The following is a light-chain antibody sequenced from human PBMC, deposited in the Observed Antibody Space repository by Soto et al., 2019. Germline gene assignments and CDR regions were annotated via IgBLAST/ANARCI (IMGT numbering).Light chain of an antibody. CDR3: SSYSSSSTLGV. CDR2: DVS. CDR1: SSDIGAYNY. J-gene: IGLJ2*01. Sequence: SALTQPASVSGSPGQSITISCTGTSSDIGAYNYVSWYQQHPGKAPKLMIYDVSNRPSGVSNRFSGSKSDNTASLTISGLLTEDEADYYCSSYSSSSTLGVFGGGTKLTVL. V-gene: IGLV2-14*01.